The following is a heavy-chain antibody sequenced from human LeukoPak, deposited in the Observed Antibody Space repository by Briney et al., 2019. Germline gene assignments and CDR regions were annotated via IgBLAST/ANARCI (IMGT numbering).Heavy chain of an antibody. CDR1: GFTFSSYS. J-gene: IGHJ5*02. D-gene: IGHD1-20*01. CDR3: ARDNWNDAPGGFDP. CDR2: ITRSSTST. Sequence: GGSLRLSCAASGFTFSSYSMNWVRQAPGKGLEWVSSITRSSTSTYYTDSVRGRFTISRYNAKSSLYLQMNSLRAEDTAVYYCARDNWNDAPGGFDPWGQGTLVTVSS. V-gene: IGHV3-21*01.